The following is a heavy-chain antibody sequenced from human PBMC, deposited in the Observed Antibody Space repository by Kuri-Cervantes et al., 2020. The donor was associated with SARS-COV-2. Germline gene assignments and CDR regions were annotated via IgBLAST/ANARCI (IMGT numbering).Heavy chain of an antibody. J-gene: IGHJ4*02. Sequence: GESLKISCAASGFTVSSNYMSWVRQAPGKGLEWVSVIYSGGRTYYADSVKGRFTISRDNSKNTLYLQINSLRAEDTAVYYCASPSASGSYAIFDYWGQGTLVTVSS. CDR2: IYSGGRT. CDR3: ASPSASGSYAIFDY. CDR1: GFTVSSNY. V-gene: IGHV3-66*01. D-gene: IGHD1-26*01.